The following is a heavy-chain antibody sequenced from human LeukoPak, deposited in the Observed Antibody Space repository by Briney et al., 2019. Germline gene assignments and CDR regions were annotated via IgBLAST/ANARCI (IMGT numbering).Heavy chain of an antibody. CDR3: ASLPVYGGWDRIHY. CDR1: GFTFSSYA. Sequence: GGSLRLSWAASGFTFSSYAMHWVRQAQGKGLEWVAVISYDGSNKYYADSVKGRFTISRDNSKNTLYLQMNSLRAEDTAVYYCASLPVYGGWDRIHYWGQGTLVTVSS. D-gene: IGHD2-15*01. CDR2: ISYDGSNK. J-gene: IGHJ4*02. V-gene: IGHV3-30-3*01.